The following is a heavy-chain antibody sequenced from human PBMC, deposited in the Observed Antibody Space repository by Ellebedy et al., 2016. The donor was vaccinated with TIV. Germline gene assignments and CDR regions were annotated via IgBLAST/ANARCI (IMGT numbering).Heavy chain of an antibody. Sequence: GGSLRLXXAASGFTFRNYVMNWVRQAPGKGLEWISDIGNRSSSIRYADSVKGRFIISRDNAEDSLYLQMTSLRAEDTAVYYCARGFYWKSSSFDFWGQGTLVTVSS. CDR1: GFTFRNYV. D-gene: IGHD1-1*01. CDR3: ARGFYWKSSSFDF. J-gene: IGHJ4*02. CDR2: IGNRSSSI. V-gene: IGHV3-48*01.